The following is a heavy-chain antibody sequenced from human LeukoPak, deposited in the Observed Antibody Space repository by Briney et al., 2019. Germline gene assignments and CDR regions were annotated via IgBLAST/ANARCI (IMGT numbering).Heavy chain of an antibody. J-gene: IGHJ4*02. CDR3: AKDLVPYDFWSGFDY. D-gene: IGHD3-3*01. V-gene: IGHV3-23*01. CDR2: ISGSGGST. CDR1: GFTFSSYA. Sequence: GGSLRLSGAASGFTFSSYAMSWVRQAPGKGLEWVSAISGSGGSTYYADSVKGRFTISRGNSKNTLYLQMNSLRAEDTAVYYCAKDLVPYDFWSGFDYWGQGTLVTVSS.